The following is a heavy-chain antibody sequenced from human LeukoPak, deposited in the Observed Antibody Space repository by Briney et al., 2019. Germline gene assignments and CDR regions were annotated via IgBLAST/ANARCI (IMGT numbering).Heavy chain of an antibody. CDR3: ARLASGSYGPLTPFDY. Sequence: SETLSLTCTVSGGSISSYYWSWIRQPPGKGLEWIGDIYYSGSTNYNPSLKSRVTISVDTSKNQFSLRLSSVTAADTAVYYSARLASGSYGPLTPFDYWGQGTLVTVPS. D-gene: IGHD1-26*01. CDR2: IYYSGST. V-gene: IGHV4-59*08. CDR1: GGSISSYY. J-gene: IGHJ4*02.